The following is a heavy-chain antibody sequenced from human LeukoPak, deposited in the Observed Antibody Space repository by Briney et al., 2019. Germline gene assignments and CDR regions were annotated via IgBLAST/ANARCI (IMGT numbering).Heavy chain of an antibody. J-gene: IGHJ3*02. V-gene: IGHV3-21*01. CDR1: EFTVSSNY. CDR3: ARACGYSYGCAFDI. Sequence: GGSLRLSCAASEFTVSSNYMSWVRQAPGKGLEWVSSINSRSNYIYYADSVKGRFTISRDNAKNTLYLQMNSLRTEDTAVSYCARACGYSYGCAFDIWGQGTMVTVSS. CDR2: INSRSNYI. D-gene: IGHD5-18*01.